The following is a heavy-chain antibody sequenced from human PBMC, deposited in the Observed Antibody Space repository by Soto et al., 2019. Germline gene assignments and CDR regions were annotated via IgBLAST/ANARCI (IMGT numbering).Heavy chain of an antibody. D-gene: IGHD1-26*01. J-gene: IGHJ6*02. V-gene: IGHV3-23*01. Sequence: EVQLLESGGGLVQPGGSLRLSCAASGFTFSSYAMSWVRQAPGKGLEWVSAISGSGGSTYYADAVKGRFTISRDNSKNPLYLQMNSLRAEDTAVYYCAKDRPYSGSYYGMDVWGQGTTVTVAS. CDR1: GFTFSSYA. CDR3: AKDRPYSGSYYGMDV. CDR2: ISGSGGST.